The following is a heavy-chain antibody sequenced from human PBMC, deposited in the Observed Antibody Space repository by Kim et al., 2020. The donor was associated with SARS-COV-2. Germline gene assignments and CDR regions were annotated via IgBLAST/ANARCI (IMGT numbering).Heavy chain of an antibody. V-gene: IGHV3-33*01. J-gene: IGHJ3*02. CDR2: IWYDGSNK. CDR1: GFTFSSYG. Sequence: GGSLRLSCAASGFTFSSYGMHWVRQAPGKGLEWVAVIWYDGSNKYYADSVKGRFTISRDNSKNTLYLQMNSLRAEDTAVYYCARGFSDSGSYYAFDIWGQGTMLTVSS. D-gene: IGHD1-26*01. CDR3: ARGFSDSGSYYAFDI.